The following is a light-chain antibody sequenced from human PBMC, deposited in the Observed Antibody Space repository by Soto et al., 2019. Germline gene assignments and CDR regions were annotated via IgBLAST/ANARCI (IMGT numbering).Light chain of an antibody. J-gene: IGLJ1*01. Sequence: QSVLTQPPSASGSPGQSVTISCTGTSSDVGGYNYVSWYQQHPGKAPKLMIYEVSKRPSGVPDRFSGYKSGNTASLTVSGLHAEDEADYYCISYAGSNTYVFGTGTKLTVL. CDR3: ISYAGSNTYV. V-gene: IGLV2-8*01. CDR1: SSDVGGYNY. CDR2: EVS.